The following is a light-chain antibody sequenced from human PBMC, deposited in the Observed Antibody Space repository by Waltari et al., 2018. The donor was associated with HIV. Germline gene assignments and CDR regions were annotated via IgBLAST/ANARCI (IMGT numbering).Light chain of an antibody. J-gene: IGLJ2*01. V-gene: IGLV1-40*01. CDR1: SSNIGAGYD. Sequence: QSVLTQPPSVSEAPGQRVTSSCTGSSSNIGAGYDVHWDQQLPGTAPKRLLYGNNKPPSGVPDRVPCSKSSTSAFLAITGLQAEDEADYYCQSYDSSLSGSVFGGGTKLTVL. CDR3: QSYDSSLSGSV. CDR2: GNN.